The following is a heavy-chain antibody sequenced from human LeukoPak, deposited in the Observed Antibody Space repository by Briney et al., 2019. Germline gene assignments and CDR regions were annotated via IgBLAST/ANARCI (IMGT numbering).Heavy chain of an antibody. CDR3: AIDSWELRGY. D-gene: IGHD1-7*01. CDR2: IKEDGSEK. V-gene: IGHV3-7*01. J-gene: IGHJ4*02. Sequence: GGSLRLSCAAAGFTFNTYWMRWVRQAPGKGLEWVANIKEDGSEKYYVDSVEGRFTISRDNAKNSLYLQVNSLRAEDTAVYYCAIDSWELRGYWGQGTLVTVSS. CDR1: GFTFNTYW.